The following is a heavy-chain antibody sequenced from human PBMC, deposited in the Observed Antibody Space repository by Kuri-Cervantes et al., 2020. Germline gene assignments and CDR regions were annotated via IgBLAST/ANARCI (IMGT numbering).Heavy chain of an antibody. V-gene: IGHV3-21*04. Sequence: GGSLTLSCAASGFTFTSYSMNWVRQAPGKGLEWVSSISSISSYIYYADSVKGRFTISRDNAKTSLYLQMNSLIAEDTAVYYCARVYRSYCSGGSCYSTYYYYYMDVWGKGTTVTVSS. CDR3: ARVYRSYCSGGSCYSTYYYYYMDV. J-gene: IGHJ6*03. D-gene: IGHD2-15*01. CDR2: ISSISSYI. CDR1: GFTFTSYS.